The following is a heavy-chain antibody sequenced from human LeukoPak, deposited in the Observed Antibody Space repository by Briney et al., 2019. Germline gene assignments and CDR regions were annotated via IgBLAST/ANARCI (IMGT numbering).Heavy chain of an antibody. Sequence: SETLSLTCTVSGGSISSSSYYWGWIRQPPGKGLEWIGSIYYSGSTYYNPSLKSRVTISVDTSKNQFSLKLSSVTAADTAVYYCARHHALRFLEWLFFVDYWGQGTLVTVSS. V-gene: IGHV4-39*01. CDR3: ARHHALRFLEWLFFVDY. J-gene: IGHJ4*02. CDR2: IYYSGST. D-gene: IGHD3-3*01. CDR1: GGSISSSSYY.